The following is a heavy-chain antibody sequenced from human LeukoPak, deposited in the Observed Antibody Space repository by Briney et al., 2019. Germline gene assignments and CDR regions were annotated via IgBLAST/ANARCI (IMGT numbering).Heavy chain of an antibody. V-gene: IGHV5-51*01. D-gene: IGHD3-16*02. CDR3: ARQRYDYVWGSYRFDY. CDR1: GYSFTTYW. Sequence: GESLKISCKGSGYSFTTYWIGWVRQMPGEGLEWMGIIYPGYSDTRYSPSFQGQVTISADKSISPAYLQWSSLKASDTAMYYCARQRYDYVWGSYRFDYWGQGTLVTVSS. J-gene: IGHJ4*02. CDR2: IYPGYSDT.